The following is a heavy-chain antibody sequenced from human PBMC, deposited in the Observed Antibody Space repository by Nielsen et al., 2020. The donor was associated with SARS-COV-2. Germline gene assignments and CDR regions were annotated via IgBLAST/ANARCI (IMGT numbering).Heavy chain of an antibody. Sequence: GESLKISCAASGFTFSSYDMHWVRQATGKGLEWFSAIGTAGDTYYPGSVKGRFTISRENAKNSLYLQMNSLRAGDTAVYYCARSGHYYYYMDVWGKGTTVTVSS. J-gene: IGHJ6*03. V-gene: IGHV3-13*01. CDR1: GFTFSSYD. D-gene: IGHD6-25*01. CDR2: IGTAGDT. CDR3: ARSGHYYYYMDV.